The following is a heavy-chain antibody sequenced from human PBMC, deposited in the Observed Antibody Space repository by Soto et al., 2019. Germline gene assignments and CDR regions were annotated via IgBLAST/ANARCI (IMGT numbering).Heavy chain of an antibody. J-gene: IGHJ4*02. CDR2: ISSNGGST. D-gene: IGHD2-15*01. V-gene: IGHV3-64*01. CDR3: ARGSTSDCSGGSCYSTTFDY. CDR1: GFTFSSYA. Sequence: PGGSLRLSCAASGFTFSSYAMHWVRQAPGQGLEYVSAISSNGGSTYYANSVKGRFTISRDNSKNTLYLQMGSLRAEDMAVYYCARGSTSDCSGGSCYSTTFDYWGQGTLVTVS.